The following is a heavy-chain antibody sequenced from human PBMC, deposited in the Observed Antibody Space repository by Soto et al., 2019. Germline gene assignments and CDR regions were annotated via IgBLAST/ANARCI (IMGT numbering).Heavy chain of an antibody. CDR3: ARVGRAIRGIITYDY. CDR1: GGSISSYC. Sequence: SETLSLTCTVSGGSISSYCWSWIRQPPGKGLEWIGYIYYSGSTNYNPSLKSRVTISIDKSKSQFSLNLTSVTAADTAVYYCARVGRAIRGIITYDYWGPGTLVTVSS. CDR2: IYYSGST. J-gene: IGHJ4*02. V-gene: IGHV4-59*12. D-gene: IGHD3-10*01.